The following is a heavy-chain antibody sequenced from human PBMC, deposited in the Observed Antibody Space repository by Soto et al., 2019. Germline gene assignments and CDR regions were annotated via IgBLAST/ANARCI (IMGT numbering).Heavy chain of an antibody. Sequence: QVQLVESGGGVVQPGRSLRLSCAASGFTFSSYGMHWVRQAPGKGLEWVAVISYDGSNKYYADSVKGRFTISRDNSKNTLYLQMNSLRAEDTAVYYCAKDGLGYCSSTSCYHFDYWGQGTLVTVSS. CDR2: ISYDGSNK. D-gene: IGHD2-2*01. V-gene: IGHV3-30*18. CDR3: AKDGLGYCSSTSCYHFDY. CDR1: GFTFSSYG. J-gene: IGHJ4*02.